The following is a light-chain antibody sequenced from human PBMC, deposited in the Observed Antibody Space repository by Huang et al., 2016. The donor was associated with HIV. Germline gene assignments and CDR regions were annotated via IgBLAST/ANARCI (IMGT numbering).Light chain of an antibody. Sequence: EIVLTQSPATLSLSPGERATLSCRASQSVSSYLAWYQQKHGQAPRLLIYDASNRATGIPARFSGSGSGTDFTLTISSLEPEDFAVYYCQHRSNWPQLTFGGGTKVEIK. CDR3: QHRSNWPQLT. V-gene: IGKV3-11*01. J-gene: IGKJ4*01. CDR2: DAS. CDR1: QSVSSY.